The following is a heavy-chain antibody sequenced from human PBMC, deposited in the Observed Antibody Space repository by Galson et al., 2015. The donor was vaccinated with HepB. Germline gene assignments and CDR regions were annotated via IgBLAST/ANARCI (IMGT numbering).Heavy chain of an antibody. Sequence: SETLSLTCTVSGGSISSYYWSWIRQPPGKGLEWIGYIYYSGGTNYNPSLKSRVTISIDTSKNQFSLKLSSVTAADTAVYYCARHSGSGSYYVRSGWFDPWGQGTLVAVSS. CDR2: IYYSGGT. CDR1: GGSISSYY. D-gene: IGHD3-10*01. V-gene: IGHV4-59*08. CDR3: ARHSGSGSYYVRSGWFDP. J-gene: IGHJ5*02.